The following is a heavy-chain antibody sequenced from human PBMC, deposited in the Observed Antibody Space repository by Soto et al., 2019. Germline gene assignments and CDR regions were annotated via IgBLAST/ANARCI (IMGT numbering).Heavy chain of an antibody. Sequence: PSETLSLTCTVSGGSISSGAYYWSWIRQHPGKGLEWIGYIYYYNGNTYYTPSLKSRVTISVDTSKNQFSLKLTSVTAADTAVYYCARATYYFDSSGYQTPFFNYWAQGTLVTVSS. CDR3: ARATYYFDSSGYQTPFFNY. D-gene: IGHD3-22*01. CDR2: IYYYNGNT. V-gene: IGHV4-31*03. J-gene: IGHJ4*02. CDR1: GGSISSGAYY.